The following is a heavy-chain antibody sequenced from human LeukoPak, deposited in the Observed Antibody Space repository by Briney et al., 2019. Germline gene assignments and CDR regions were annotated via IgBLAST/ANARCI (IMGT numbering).Heavy chain of an antibody. CDR1: GGSISSYY. D-gene: IGHD3-3*01. J-gene: IGHJ4*02. V-gene: IGHV4-59*01. CDR3: ARLGVVRPMGYFVY. Sequence: SETLSLTCTVSGGSISSYYWSWIRQPPGKGLEWIGYIYYSGSTNYNPSLKSRVTISVDTSKNQFSLKLSSVTAADTAVYYCARLGVVRPMGYFVYWRQGTLVTVSS. CDR2: IYYSGST.